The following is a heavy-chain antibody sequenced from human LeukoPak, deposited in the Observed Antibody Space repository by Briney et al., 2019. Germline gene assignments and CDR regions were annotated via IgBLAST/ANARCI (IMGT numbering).Heavy chain of an antibody. D-gene: IGHD6-19*01. Sequence: GGSLRLSCAASGFTFSSYGMNWVRQAPGKGLEWVSSISSSSSYIYSADSVKGRFTISRDNAKNSLYLQMNSLRAEDTAVYYCARRGPSVAGPYDYWGQGTLVTVSS. J-gene: IGHJ4*02. CDR2: ISSSSSYI. V-gene: IGHV3-21*01. CDR3: ARRGPSVAGPYDY. CDR1: GFTFSSYG.